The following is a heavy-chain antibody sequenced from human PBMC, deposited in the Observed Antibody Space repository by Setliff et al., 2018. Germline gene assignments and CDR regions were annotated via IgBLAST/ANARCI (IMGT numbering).Heavy chain of an antibody. V-gene: IGHV4-39*01. D-gene: IGHD6-19*01. J-gene: IGHJ6*03. CDR2: VYDSGTT. CDR3: ARASSGWYSAYYYYMDV. Sequence: SETLSLTCTVPGGSISSISYYWGWIRQPPGKGLEWIGTVYDSGTTYYNPSLKSRVTIFVDTSKNQFSLNLNSVTAADTAVYYCARASSGWYSAYYYYMDVWGKGTTVT. CDR1: GGSISSISYY.